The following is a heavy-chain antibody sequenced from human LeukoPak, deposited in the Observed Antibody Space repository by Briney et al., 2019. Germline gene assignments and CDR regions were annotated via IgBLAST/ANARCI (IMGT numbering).Heavy chain of an antibody. CDR2: INHSGST. D-gene: IGHD5-18*01. CDR1: GGSFSGYY. J-gene: IGHJ5*02. CDR3: ASRIHSYGPPGGWFDP. Sequence: ASETLSLTCAVYGGSFSGYYWSWIRQPPGKGLEWIGEINHSGSTNYNPSLKSRVTISVDTSKNQFSLKLSSVTAADTAVYYCASRIHSYGPPGGWFDPWGQGTLVTVSS. V-gene: IGHV4-34*01.